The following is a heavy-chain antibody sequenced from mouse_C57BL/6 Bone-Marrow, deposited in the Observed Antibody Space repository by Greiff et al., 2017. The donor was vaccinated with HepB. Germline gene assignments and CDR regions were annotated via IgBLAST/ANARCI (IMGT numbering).Heavy chain of an antibody. CDR1: GFNIKNTY. CDR2: IDPANGNT. J-gene: IGHJ3*01. Sequence: EVKLVESVAELVRPGASVKLSCTASGFNIKNTYMHWVKQRPEQGLEWIGRIDPANGNTKYAPKFQGKATITADTSSNTAYLQLSSLTSEDTAIYYCAKHYGSSSWFAYWGQGTLVTVSA. CDR3: AKHYGSSSWFAY. D-gene: IGHD1-1*01. V-gene: IGHV14-3*01.